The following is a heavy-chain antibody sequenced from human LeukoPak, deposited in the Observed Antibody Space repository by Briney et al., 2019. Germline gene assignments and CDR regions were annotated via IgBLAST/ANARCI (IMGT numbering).Heavy chain of an antibody. D-gene: IGHD6-13*01. CDR3: ARGNQQLVDYYYYYMDV. J-gene: IGHJ6*03. CDR1: GFTFSSYS. CDR2: IKQDGSEK. V-gene: IGHV3-7*01. Sequence: PGGSLRLSCAASGFTFSSYSMDWVRQAPGKGLEWVANIKQDGSEKYYVDSVKGRFTISRDNAKTSLYLQMNSLRAEDTAVYYCARGNQQLVDYYYYYMDVWGKGTTVTVSS.